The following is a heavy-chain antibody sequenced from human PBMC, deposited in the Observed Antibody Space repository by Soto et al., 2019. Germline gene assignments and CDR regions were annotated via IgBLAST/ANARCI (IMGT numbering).Heavy chain of an antibody. D-gene: IGHD5-18*01. Sequence: QVQLQESGPGLVKPSQTLSLTCTVSGGSINSGGYCWSWIRQHPGKGLDWIGCISYGGSTSFNPSLKSRVTISVDTSKNQFSLKLTSVTAADTAVYYCSRGILVWGQGALITVSS. CDR3: SRGILV. CDR1: GGSINSGGYC. CDR2: ISYGGST. V-gene: IGHV4-31*03. J-gene: IGHJ4*02.